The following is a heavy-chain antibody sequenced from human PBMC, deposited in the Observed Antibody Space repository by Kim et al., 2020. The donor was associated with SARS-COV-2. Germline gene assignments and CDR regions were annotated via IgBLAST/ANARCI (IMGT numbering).Heavy chain of an antibody. CDR1: GFTFSSYS. J-gene: IGHJ3*02. V-gene: IGHV3-21*01. D-gene: IGHD4-17*01. CDR2: ISSSSSYI. CDR3: ARDLSTGAFDI. Sequence: GGSLRLSCAASGFTFSSYSMNWVRQAPGKGLEWVSSISSSSSYIYYADSVKGRFTISRDNAKNSLYLQMNSLRAEDTAVYYCARDLSTGAFDIWGQGTMVTVSS.